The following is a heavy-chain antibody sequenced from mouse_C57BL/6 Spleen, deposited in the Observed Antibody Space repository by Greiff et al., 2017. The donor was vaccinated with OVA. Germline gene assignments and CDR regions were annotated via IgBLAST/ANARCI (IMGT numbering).Heavy chain of an antibody. CDR3: TRRAWLAY. Sequence: QVQLQQSGAELVRPGASVTLSCKASGYTFTDYEMPWVKQTPVHGLEWIGAIDPETGGTAYNQKFKGKAILTADKSSSTAYLQLRSLTSEDSAVFDCTRRAWLAYWGQGTLVTVSA. J-gene: IGHJ3*01. CDR1: GYTFTDYE. CDR2: IDPETGGT. V-gene: IGHV1-15*01.